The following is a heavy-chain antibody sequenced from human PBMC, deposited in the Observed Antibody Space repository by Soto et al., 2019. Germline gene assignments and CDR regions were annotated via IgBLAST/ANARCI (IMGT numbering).Heavy chain of an antibody. Sequence: EVQLVESGGGLVQPGGSLRLSCAASEFTFKNYWMSWVRQAPGKGLQWVATIRKDGSEKYYVDSVKGRFTISRDDAKRSLYLQMNSLTTEDKSVYYCAKSSITLEWANVFDYWGQGTQVTVSS. CDR3: AKSSITLEWANVFDY. CDR2: IRKDGSEK. CDR1: EFTFKNYW. J-gene: IGHJ4*02. D-gene: IGHD3-16*01. V-gene: IGHV3-7*01.